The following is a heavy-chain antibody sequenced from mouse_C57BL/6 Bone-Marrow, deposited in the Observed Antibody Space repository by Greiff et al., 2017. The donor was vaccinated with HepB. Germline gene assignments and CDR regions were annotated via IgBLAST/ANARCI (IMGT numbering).Heavy chain of an antibody. CDR2: IHPNSGST. CDR3: ARGYYGSRRAMDY. Sequence: QVQLKQPGAELVKPGASVKLSCKASGYTFTSYWMHWVKQRPGQGLEWIGMIHPNSGSTNYNEKFKSKATLTVDKSSSTAYMQLSSLTSEDSAVYYCARGYYGSRRAMDYWGQGTSVTVSS. V-gene: IGHV1-64*01. J-gene: IGHJ4*01. CDR1: GYTFTSYW. D-gene: IGHD1-1*01.